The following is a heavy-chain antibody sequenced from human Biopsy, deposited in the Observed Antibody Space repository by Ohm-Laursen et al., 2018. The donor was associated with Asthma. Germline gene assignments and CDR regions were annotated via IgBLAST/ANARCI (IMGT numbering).Heavy chain of an antibody. V-gene: IGHV3-23*01. J-gene: IGHJ3*02. Sequence: GSLRLSCSAPGFTFSNYAMSWVRQAPGKGLEWVSSITGSGGFTYYADSVKGRFTISRDKSENTLYLQMNSLRAEDTAVYYCARAYGGSFFSGSFDIWGQGTMVTVSS. CDR2: ITGSGGFT. D-gene: IGHD4-23*01. CDR1: GFTFSNYA. CDR3: ARAYGGSFFSGSFDI.